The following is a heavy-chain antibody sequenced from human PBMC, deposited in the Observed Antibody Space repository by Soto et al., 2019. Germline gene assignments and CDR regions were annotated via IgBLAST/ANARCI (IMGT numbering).Heavy chain of an antibody. CDR1: DDSINSDKYY. CDR3: ARLEGLATISYYFDF. J-gene: IGHJ4*02. D-gene: IGHD3-9*01. CDR2: IYYRGNA. V-gene: IGHV4-39*01. Sequence: NPSETLSLTCSVSDDSINSDKYYWCWIRHPPGKGLEWIGSIYYRGNAYYNPSLQTRVTISLDKSRSQFSLKLNSVTAADSAVYFCARLEGLATISYYFDFWGPGALVTVSS.